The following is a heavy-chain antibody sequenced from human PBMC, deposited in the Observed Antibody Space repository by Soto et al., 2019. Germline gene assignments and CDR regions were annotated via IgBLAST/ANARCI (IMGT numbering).Heavy chain of an antibody. D-gene: IGHD2-2*02. V-gene: IGHV4-39*01. CDR3: ASQDIVVVPAAINWFDP. CDR2: IYYSGST. J-gene: IGHJ5*02. Sequence: KPSETLSLTCTVSGGSISSSSYYWGWIRQPPGKGLEWIGSIYYSGSTYYNPSLKSRVTISVDTSKNQFSLKLSSVTAADTAVYYCASQDIVVVPAAINWFDPWGQGTLVTVSS. CDR1: GGSISSSSYY.